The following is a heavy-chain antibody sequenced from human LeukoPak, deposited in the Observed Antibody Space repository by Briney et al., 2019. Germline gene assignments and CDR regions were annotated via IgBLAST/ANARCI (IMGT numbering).Heavy chain of an antibody. CDR1: GFSFSNYA. D-gene: IGHD2-15*01. CDR3: AKVGCSGGSCSAYFDY. V-gene: IGHV3-30*18. J-gene: IGHJ4*02. CDR2: ISYDGSNK. Sequence: GGSLRLSCAVSGFSFSNYAIHWVRQAPGKGLEWVAVISYDGSNKYYADSVKGRFTISRDNSKKTLYLQMESLRTEGTATYYCAKVGCSGGSCSAYFDYWGQGTLVTVSS.